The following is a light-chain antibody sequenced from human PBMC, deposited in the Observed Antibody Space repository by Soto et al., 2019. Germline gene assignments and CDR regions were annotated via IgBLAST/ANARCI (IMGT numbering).Light chain of an antibody. J-gene: IGKJ4*02. CDR2: PAS. Sequence: DIQMTQSPSSLSASVGDRVTITCRASQNINVYLNWYQQKSGSAPRLLISPASTLQGGVPSRFSGSGSGTDFTLTISSLQPEDFATYYCQQGYSTPLTFGGGTKVEIK. CDR3: QQGYSTPLT. CDR1: QNINVY. V-gene: IGKV1-39*01.